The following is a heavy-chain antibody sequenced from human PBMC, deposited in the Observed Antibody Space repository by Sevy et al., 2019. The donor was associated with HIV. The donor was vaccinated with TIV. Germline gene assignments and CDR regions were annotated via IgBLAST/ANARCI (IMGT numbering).Heavy chain of an antibody. V-gene: IGHV1-69*13. J-gene: IGHJ6*02. Sequence: ASVKVSCKAPEGTFSNYAISWVRQAPGQGLEWMGGIIPLFGATNYAQKFQGRNTITAEESTSTAYKELSSLRSEDRAVYYCARGHRDNPTLTGTKRYFRYYYAMDVWGQGTTVTVSS. CDR3: ARGHRDNPTLTGTKRYFRYYYAMDV. CDR2: IIPLFGAT. D-gene: IGHD3-9*01. CDR1: EGTFSNYA.